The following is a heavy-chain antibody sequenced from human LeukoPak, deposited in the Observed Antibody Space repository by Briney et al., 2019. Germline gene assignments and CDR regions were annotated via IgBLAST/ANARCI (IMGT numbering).Heavy chain of an antibody. CDR3: ARALIGYYFDY. CDR1: GFSFSSCR. J-gene: IGHJ4*02. V-gene: IGHV3-21*06. CDR2: VSNSGDYI. Sequence: GGSLRLSCAASGFSFSSCRMNGVRQAPGKGLEWVSSVSNSGDYIHYADSVRGRFTMSRDNSKNSLYLQMNSLRAEDTAVYYCARALIGYYFDYWGQGTLVTVSS. D-gene: IGHD2-8*01.